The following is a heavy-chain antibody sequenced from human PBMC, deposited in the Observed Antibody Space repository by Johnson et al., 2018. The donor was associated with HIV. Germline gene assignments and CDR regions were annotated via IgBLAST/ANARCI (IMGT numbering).Heavy chain of an antibody. CDR2: IYSGGST. CDR1: GFTVSSNY. J-gene: IGHJ3*02. Sequence: MLLVESGGGLVQPGGSLRLSCAASGFTVSSNYMSWVRQAPGTGLEWVSVIYSGGSTYYADSVKGRFTISRDNSKNTLYLQMNSLRAGDTAVYYCARVALDAFDIWGQGTMVTVSA. V-gene: IGHV3-66*01. CDR3: ARVALDAFDI. D-gene: IGHD5-12*01.